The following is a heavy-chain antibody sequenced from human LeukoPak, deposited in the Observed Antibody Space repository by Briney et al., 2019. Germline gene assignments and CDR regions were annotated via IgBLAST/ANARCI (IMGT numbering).Heavy chain of an antibody. CDR1: GGSISSGVYS. V-gene: IGHV4-30-4*07. CDR2: IYYSGST. D-gene: IGHD3-10*02. CDR3: ARVPISGPYTMSIDY. Sequence: SQTLSLTCAVSGGSISSGVYSWNWIRQPPGKGLEWIGHIYYSGSTYYNPSLKSRVTISVDTSKNQFYLKLSSVTAADTAVYYCARVPISGPYTMSIDYWGQGTLVTVSS. J-gene: IGHJ4*02.